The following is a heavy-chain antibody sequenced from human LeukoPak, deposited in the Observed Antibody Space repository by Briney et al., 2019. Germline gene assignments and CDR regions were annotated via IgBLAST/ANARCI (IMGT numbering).Heavy chain of an antibody. V-gene: IGHV3-30-3*01. J-gene: IGHJ4*02. D-gene: IGHD5-24*01. CDR2: ISYDGSNK. CDR3: ARGDLPQYYFDY. CDR1: GFTFSSYA. Sequence: PGGSLRLSCAASGFTFSSYAIHWVRQAPGKGLEWVAVISYDGSNKYYADSVKGRFTISRDNSKNMLYLQMNSLRAEDTAVYYCARGDLPQYYFDYWGQGTLVTVSS.